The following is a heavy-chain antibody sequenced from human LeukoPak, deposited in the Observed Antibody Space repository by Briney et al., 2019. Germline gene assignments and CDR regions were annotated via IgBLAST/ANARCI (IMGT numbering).Heavy chain of an antibody. J-gene: IGHJ4*02. Sequence: GGSLRLSCAASGFTFSSYGMHWVRQAPGKGLEWVVFIRYDGSNKYYADSVKGRFTISRDNSKNTLYLQMNSLRAEDTAVYYCAKGYSGYDWSLVDYWGQGTLVTVSS. D-gene: IGHD5-12*01. CDR2: IRYDGSNK. V-gene: IGHV3-30*02. CDR1: GFTFSSYG. CDR3: AKGYSGYDWSLVDY.